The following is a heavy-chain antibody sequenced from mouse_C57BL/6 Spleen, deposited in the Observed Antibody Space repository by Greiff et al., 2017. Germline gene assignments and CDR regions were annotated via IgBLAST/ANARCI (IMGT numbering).Heavy chain of an antibody. CDR1: GFTFTDYY. V-gene: IGHV7-3*01. CDR2: IRNKANGYTT. Sequence: EVKLVESGGGLVQPGGSLSLSCAASGFTFTDYYMSWVRQPPGKALEWLGFIRNKANGYTTEYSASVKGRFTISRANSQSILYLQMNALRAEDSATYYCAREDYDYEGFAYWGQGTLVTVSA. CDR3: AREDYDYEGFAY. D-gene: IGHD2-4*01. J-gene: IGHJ3*01.